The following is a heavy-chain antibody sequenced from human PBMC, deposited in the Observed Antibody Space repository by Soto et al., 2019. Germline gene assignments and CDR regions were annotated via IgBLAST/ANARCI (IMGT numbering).Heavy chain of an antibody. J-gene: IGHJ6*02. Sequence: QVQLQQWGAGLLKPSETLSLTCAVYGGSFSGYYWSWIRQPPGKGLEWIGEINHSGSTNYNPSLKSRVTISVDTSKNQFSLKLSSVTAADTAVYYCARKVVRSYYGSGSQLDVWGQGTTVTVSS. V-gene: IGHV4-34*01. D-gene: IGHD3-10*01. CDR3: ARKVVRSYYGSGSQLDV. CDR1: GGSFSGYY. CDR2: INHSGST.